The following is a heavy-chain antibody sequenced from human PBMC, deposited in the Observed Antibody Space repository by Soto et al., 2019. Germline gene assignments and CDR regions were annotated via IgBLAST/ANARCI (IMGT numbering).Heavy chain of an antibody. CDR2: IIPIFGTA. D-gene: IGHD6-19*01. CDR1: GGTFSSYA. J-gene: IGHJ6*02. V-gene: IGHV1-69*13. CDR3: ARDKVQWRVSYYYYGMDV. Sequence: GASVKVSCKASGGTFSSYAVSWVRQAPGQGLEWMGGIIPIFGTANYAQKFQGRATITADESTSTAHMELSSLRSEDTAVYYCARDKVQWRVSYYYYGMDVWGQGTTVTVSS.